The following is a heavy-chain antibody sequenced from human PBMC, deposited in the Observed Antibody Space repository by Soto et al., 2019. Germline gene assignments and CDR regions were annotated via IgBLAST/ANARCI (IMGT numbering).Heavy chain of an antibody. J-gene: IGHJ5*02. V-gene: IGHV4-31*03. Sequence: SETLSLTCTVSGGSISNGGYYWSWIRQHPGKGLEWVGYIYYSGSTYYNPSLKSRVTISVDTSKKQFSLKLSSVTAADTAVYYCASYLADWNDYAIFPNWFDPWGQGTLVTVSS. CDR1: GGSISNGGYY. CDR2: IYYSGST. CDR3: ASYLADWNDYAIFPNWFDP. D-gene: IGHD1-1*01.